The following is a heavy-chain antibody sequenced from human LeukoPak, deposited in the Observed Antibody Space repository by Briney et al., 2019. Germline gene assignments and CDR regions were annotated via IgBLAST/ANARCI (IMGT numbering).Heavy chain of an antibody. J-gene: IGHJ3*02. CDR2: IYYSGST. CDR3: ATYCSSTSCPDDAFDI. CDR1: GGSISSSNYY. V-gene: IGHV4-39*01. D-gene: IGHD2-2*01. Sequence: SETLSLTCTVSGGSISSSNYYWGWIRQPPGKGLEWIGNIYYSGSTYYNPSLRSRVTISVDTSKNQFSLNLSSVAAADTAVYYCATYCSSTSCPDDAFDIWGQGTMVTVSS.